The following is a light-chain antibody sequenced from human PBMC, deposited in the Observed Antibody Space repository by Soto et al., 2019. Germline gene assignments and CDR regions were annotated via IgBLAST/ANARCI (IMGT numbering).Light chain of an antibody. CDR3: QPDGSSPFT. Sequence: EIVLTQSPGTLSLSPGERATLSCWASQSVSSSYLAWYQQKPGQAPRLLIYGASSRATGIPDRFSGSGSGTDFTLTISRLEPEDFAVYYCQPDGSSPFTFGPGTKVDIK. CDR1: QSVSSSY. CDR2: GAS. J-gene: IGKJ3*01. V-gene: IGKV3-20*01.